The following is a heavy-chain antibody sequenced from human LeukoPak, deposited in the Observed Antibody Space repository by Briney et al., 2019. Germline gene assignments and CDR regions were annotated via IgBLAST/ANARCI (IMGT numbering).Heavy chain of an antibody. CDR2: SSGSGGPR. CDR3: AKDVEELAEYFQH. J-gene: IGHJ1*01. CDR1: GITLSGYA. V-gene: IGHV3-23*01. D-gene: IGHD6-13*01. Sequence: RPGGSLRLSCAASGITLSGYAMNWVRQAPGKGLEWVSSSSGSGGPRYYADSVKGRFTISRDNAKNTVYLQMNSLRAEDTAVYYCAKDVEELAEYFQHWGQGTLVTVSS.